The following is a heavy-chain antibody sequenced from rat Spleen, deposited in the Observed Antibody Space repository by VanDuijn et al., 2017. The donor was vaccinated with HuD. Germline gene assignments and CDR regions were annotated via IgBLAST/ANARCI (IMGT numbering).Heavy chain of an antibody. D-gene: IGHD1-11*01. V-gene: IGHV5-25*01. CDR3: ARHTPFNYGTVGDY. J-gene: IGHJ2*01. CDR1: GFTFSDYN. CDR2: ISTGGGNT. Sequence: EVQLVESGGGLVQPGRSLKLSCAASGFTFSDYNMAWVRQAPTKGLEWVASISTGGGNTYYRDSVKGRFTISRDNAKSTLFLQMNSLRSEDTATYYCARHTPFNYGTVGDYWGQGVMVTVSS.